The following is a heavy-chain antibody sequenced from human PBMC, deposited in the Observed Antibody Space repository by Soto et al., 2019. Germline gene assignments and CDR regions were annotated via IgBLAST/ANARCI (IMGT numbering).Heavy chain of an antibody. CDR3: ARGLRTGNYGMDV. CDR1: GGTFDNYA. V-gene: IGHV1-69*13. CDR2: IIPMFETV. Sequence: SVKVSCKXSGGTFDNYAVSWARQAPGQGLEWMGGIIPMFETVNYAQRFQGRLTIAADESTSTAYMELTSLTSADTAIYFCARGLRTGNYGMDVWGQGTTVTVSS. D-gene: IGHD2-15*01. J-gene: IGHJ6*02.